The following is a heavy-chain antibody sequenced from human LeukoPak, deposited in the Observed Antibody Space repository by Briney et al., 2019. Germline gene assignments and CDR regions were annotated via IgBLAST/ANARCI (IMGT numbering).Heavy chain of an antibody. J-gene: IGHJ4*02. CDR1: GYTFTSYD. V-gene: IGHV1-18*01. CDR3: ARGRTTHSFASSGFYPRDY. D-gene: IGHD3-22*01. Sequence: GASVKVSCKASGYTFTSYDINWVRQAPGQGLEWMGWISAYNGNTNYAQKFQGRVTMTTDMSTNTVYMELSSLTSEDTAIHYCARGRTTHSFASSGFYPRDYWGQGTLVTVSS. CDR2: ISAYNGNT.